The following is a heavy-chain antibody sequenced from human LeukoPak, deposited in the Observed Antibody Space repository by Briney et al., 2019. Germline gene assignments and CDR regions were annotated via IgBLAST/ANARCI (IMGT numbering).Heavy chain of an antibody. Sequence: PGGSLRLSCAASGFSFSDHYMDWVRQAPGKGLEWVGRTRNKANGYTTEYAASVRGRFTVSRDDSKNSLYLEMNSLQTEDTAVYYCARHWDSSAYLNWFDPWGQGTLVSVSS. CDR1: GFSFSDHY. CDR2: TRNKANGYTT. D-gene: IGHD3-22*01. V-gene: IGHV3-72*01. J-gene: IGHJ5*02. CDR3: ARHWDSSAYLNWFDP.